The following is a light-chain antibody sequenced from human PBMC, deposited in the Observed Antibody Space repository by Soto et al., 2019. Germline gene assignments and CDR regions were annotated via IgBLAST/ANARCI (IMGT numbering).Light chain of an antibody. CDR1: SSDVGGYNY. CDR2: EVN. Sequence: QSALTQPPSASGSPGQSVAISCTGTSSDVGGYNYVSWYQQHPGKAPKLMIYEVNKRPSGVPDRFSGSKSGNTASLTVSGLQAEDEADYYCSSYAGSSNVFGTETKVTV. CDR3: SSYAGSSNV. J-gene: IGLJ1*01. V-gene: IGLV2-8*01.